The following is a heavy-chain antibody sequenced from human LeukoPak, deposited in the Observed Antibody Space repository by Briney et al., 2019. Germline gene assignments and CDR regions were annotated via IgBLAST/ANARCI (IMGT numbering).Heavy chain of an antibody. CDR1: GGSISSGSYY. V-gene: IGHV4-61*02. Sequence: SETLSLTCTVSGGSISSGSYYWSWIRQPAGKGLEWIGRIYTSGSTNYNPSLKRRVTISVDTSKNQYSLKVSSVTAADTAVYYCARGIPGPWGQGTLVTVSS. D-gene: IGHD2-21*01. CDR2: IYTSGST. J-gene: IGHJ5*02. CDR3: ARGIPGP.